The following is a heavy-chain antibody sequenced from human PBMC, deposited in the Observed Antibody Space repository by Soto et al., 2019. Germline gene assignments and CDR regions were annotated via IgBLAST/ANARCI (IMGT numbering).Heavy chain of an antibody. J-gene: IGHJ6*02. V-gene: IGHV4-4*02. D-gene: IGHD4-17*01. CDR1: GGSISSSNW. CDR3: ARDPGDGDYEGYYYYGMDV. Sequence: QVQLQESGGGLVKPSGTLSLTCAVSGGSISSSNWWSWVRQPPGKGLEWIGEIYHSGSTNYNPSLKSRVTISLDKSKKQFSLKLSSVTAADTAVYYCARDPGDGDYEGYYYYGMDVWGQGTTVTVSS. CDR2: IYHSGST.